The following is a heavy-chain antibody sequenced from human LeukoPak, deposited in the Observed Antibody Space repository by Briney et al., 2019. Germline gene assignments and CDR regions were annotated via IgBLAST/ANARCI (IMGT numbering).Heavy chain of an antibody. J-gene: IGHJ6*03. Sequence: ASVKVSCKASGYTFTSYGISWVRQAPGQGLEWMRGIIPIFGTANYAQKFQGRVTITTDESTSTAYMELSSLRSEDTAVYYCARGEWLRYNWNPNYYYMDVWGKGTTVTVSS. CDR3: ARGEWLRYNWNPNYYYMDV. CDR1: GYTFTSYG. D-gene: IGHD1-20*01. CDR2: IIPIFGTA. V-gene: IGHV1-69*05.